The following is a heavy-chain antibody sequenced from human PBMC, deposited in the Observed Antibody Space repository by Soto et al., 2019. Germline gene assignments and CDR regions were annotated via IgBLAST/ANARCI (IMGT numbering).Heavy chain of an antibody. CDR3: AREGRYYASGRLWWFDP. D-gene: IGHD3-10*01. V-gene: IGHV4-34*01. CDR1: GGSFSDYY. CDR2: INHSGST. J-gene: IGHJ5*02. Sequence: KASETLSLTCAVYGGSFSDYYWSWIRQPPGKGLEWIGEINHSGSTNYNPSLKSRVTISVDTSKNQFSLKLSSVTAADTAVYYCAREGRYYASGRLWWFDPWGQGTLVTVSS.